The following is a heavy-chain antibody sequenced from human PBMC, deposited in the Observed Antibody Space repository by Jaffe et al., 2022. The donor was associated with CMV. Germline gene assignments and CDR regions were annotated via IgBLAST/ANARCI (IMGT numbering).Heavy chain of an antibody. V-gene: IGHV3-33*01. Sequence: QVQLVESGGGVVQPGRSLRLSCAASGFTFSSYGMHWVRQAPGKGLEWVAVIWYDGSNKYYADSVKGRFTISRDNSKNTLYLQMNSLRAEDTAVYYCARDRTGKKLLGAFDIWGQGTMVTVSS. CDR2: IWYDGSNK. CDR3: ARDRTGKKLLGAFDI. J-gene: IGHJ3*02. CDR1: GFTFSSYG.